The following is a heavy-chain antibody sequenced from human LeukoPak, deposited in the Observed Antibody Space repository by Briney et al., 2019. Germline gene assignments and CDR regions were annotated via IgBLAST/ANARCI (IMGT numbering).Heavy chain of an antibody. CDR2: INHSGNT. CDR3: ARRYGSGSYSY. J-gene: IGHJ4*02. CDR1: GGSFSGYY. D-gene: IGHD3-10*01. Sequence: SETLSLTCAVSGGSFSGYYWSWIRQSPGKGLEWIGEINHSGNTNYNPSLKSRVTISVDTSKNQFSLKLSSVTAADTAVYYCARRYGSGSYSYWGQGTLVTVSS. V-gene: IGHV4-34*01.